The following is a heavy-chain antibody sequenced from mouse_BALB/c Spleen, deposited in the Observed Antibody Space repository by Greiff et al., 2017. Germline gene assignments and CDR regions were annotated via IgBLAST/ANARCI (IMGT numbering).Heavy chain of an antibody. CDR1: GFTFSSYA. D-gene: IGHD2-14*01. Sequence: EVQGVESGGGLVKPGGSLKLSCAASGFTFSSYAMSWVRQTPEKRLEWVASISSGGSTYYPDSVKGRFTISRDNARNILYLQMSSLRSEDTAMYYCARPYRYDGTWFAYWGQGTLVTVSA. V-gene: IGHV5-6-5*01. CDR2: ISSGGST. CDR3: ARPYRYDGTWFAY. J-gene: IGHJ3*01.